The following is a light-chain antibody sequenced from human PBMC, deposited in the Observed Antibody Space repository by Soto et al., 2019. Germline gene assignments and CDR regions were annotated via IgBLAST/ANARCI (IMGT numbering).Light chain of an antibody. CDR2: DTS. J-gene: IGKJ4*01. CDR1: QSVSSY. Sequence: EIVLTQSPGTLSSSVGERVTLSCRASQSVSSYLAWYQQTPGQAPRLLIYDTSNRATGTPDRFSGSGSGTDFTLTISRLEPEDFTVDYCQQYRTSPLTFGGGTKVDIK. CDR3: QQYRTSPLT. V-gene: IGKV3-20*01.